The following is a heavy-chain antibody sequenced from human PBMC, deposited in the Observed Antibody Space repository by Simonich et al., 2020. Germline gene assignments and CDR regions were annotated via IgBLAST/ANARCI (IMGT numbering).Heavy chain of an antibody. CDR1: GGSISSSSYY. J-gene: IGHJ3*02. D-gene: IGHD6-13*01. CDR3: ARHAGFAFDI. CDR2: IYYSWST. Sequence: QLQLQESGPGLVKPSETLSLTCTVSGGSISSSSYYWGWIRQPPGKGLEGIGSIYYSWSTYYNPSLKRGVTISVDTSKNQFSLKLSSVTAADTAVYYCARHAGFAFDIWGQGTMVTVSS. V-gene: IGHV4-39*01.